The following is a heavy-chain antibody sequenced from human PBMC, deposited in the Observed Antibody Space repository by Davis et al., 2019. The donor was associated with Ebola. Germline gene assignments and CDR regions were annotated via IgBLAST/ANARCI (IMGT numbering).Heavy chain of an antibody. J-gene: IGHJ6*02. D-gene: IGHD3-10*01. Sequence: GESLKISCAASEFTFTTYVMHWVRQAPGKGLEWVAVISYDGRNRYYEDSVKGRFTISRDNAKNSLYLQMNSLRAEDTAVYYCAREVTMVRGMDVWGQGTTVTVSS. CDR2: ISYDGRNR. CDR3: AREVTMVRGMDV. CDR1: EFTFTTYV. V-gene: IGHV3-30*04.